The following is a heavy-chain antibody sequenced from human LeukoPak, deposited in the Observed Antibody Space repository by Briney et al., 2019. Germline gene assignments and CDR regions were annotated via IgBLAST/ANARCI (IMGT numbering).Heavy chain of an antibody. CDR2: LSYSGST. V-gene: IGHV4-39*01. J-gene: IGHJ4*02. CDR3: ARLFDY. Sequence: SQTLSLTCTVSGGSISSGGYYWGWIRQPPGKGLEWIGTLSYSGSTYYNPSLKSRVSISGDTSKNQFSLKLSSVAAADTAVYYCARLFDYWGQGTLVTVSS. CDR1: GGSISSGGYY.